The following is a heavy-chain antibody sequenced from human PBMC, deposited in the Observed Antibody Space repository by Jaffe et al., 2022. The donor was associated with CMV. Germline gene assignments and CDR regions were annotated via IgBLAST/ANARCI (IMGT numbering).Heavy chain of an antibody. CDR2: INPQTGDT. J-gene: IGHJ4*02. CDR3: ARGQRFSTFDF. CDR1: GYRITGYF. Sequence: QVQLVQSGAEVEKPGASVKVSCKASGYRITGYFMHWVRQAPGQGLEWMGLINPQTGDTTYAREFQGRVTLTSDTSINTAYMVLSGLRSDDTAKYYCARGQRFSTFDFWGQGTLVAASS. V-gene: IGHV1-2*02.